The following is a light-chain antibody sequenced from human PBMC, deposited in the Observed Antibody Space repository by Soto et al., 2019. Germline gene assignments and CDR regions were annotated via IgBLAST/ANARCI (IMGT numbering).Light chain of an antibody. CDR2: AAS. CDR1: QGISNY. Sequence: DIQMTQSPSSLSASVGDRVTITCRASQGISNYLAWYQQKPGKVPKLLIYAASTLQSGVPSRFSGSGSGTDFTLTISSLQPEDVATYYCQQYNSPITFGQGTRLEIK. V-gene: IGKV1-27*01. J-gene: IGKJ5*01. CDR3: QQYNSPIT.